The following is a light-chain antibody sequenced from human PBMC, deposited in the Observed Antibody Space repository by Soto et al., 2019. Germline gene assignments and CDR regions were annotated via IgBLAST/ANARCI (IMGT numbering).Light chain of an antibody. Sequence: QSALTQPRSVSGSPGQSVTISCTGTSSDVGGYNYVSWYQQHPGKAPNVMIYDVSERPSGVPDRFSGSKSGNTASLPISGLQAEDEADYYCCSYAGSPRYGFGTGTNLTVL. J-gene: IGLJ1*01. CDR1: SSDVGGYNY. V-gene: IGLV2-11*01. CDR2: DVS. CDR3: CSYAGSPRYG.